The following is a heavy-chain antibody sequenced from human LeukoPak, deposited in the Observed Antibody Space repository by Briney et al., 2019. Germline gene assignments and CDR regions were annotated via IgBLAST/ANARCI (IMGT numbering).Heavy chain of an antibody. J-gene: IGHJ6*03. V-gene: IGHV4-34*01. Sequence: PSETLSLTCAVYGGSFSGYYWSWIRQPPGKGLEWIGEINHSGSTNYNPSLKSRVTISVDPSKNQFSLKLSSVTAADTAVYYCARTSSGSRLKNYYYYMDVWGKGTTVTVSS. CDR2: INHSGST. CDR3: ARTSSGSRLKNYYYYMDV. D-gene: IGHD1-26*01. CDR1: GGSFSGYY.